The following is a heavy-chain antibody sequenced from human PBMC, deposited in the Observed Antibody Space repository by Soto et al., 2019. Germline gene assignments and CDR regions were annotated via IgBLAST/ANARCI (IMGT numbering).Heavy chain of an antibody. D-gene: IGHD4-4*01. CDR3: ARQSGPAYRYGMDV. CDR2: INHAGST. CDR1: GGSFSGYY. Sequence: QMQLQQWGAGLLKASETLSLTCSVSGGSFSGYYLAWMRQPPGKGLEWIGEINHAGSTKYHPSLKSRVVLSVDLPTTRFPLRLSSVAAADSAVYYCARQSGPAYRYGMDVWGQGITVTVSS. V-gene: IGHV4-34*01. J-gene: IGHJ6*02.